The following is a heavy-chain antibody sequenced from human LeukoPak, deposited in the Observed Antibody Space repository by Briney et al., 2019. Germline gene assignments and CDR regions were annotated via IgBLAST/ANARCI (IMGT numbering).Heavy chain of an antibody. V-gene: IGHV1-2*02. CDR1: GYTFTGYY. D-gene: IGHD4-17*01. Sequence: ASVKVSCKASGYTFTGYYMHWVRQAPGQGLEWMGWINPNSGGTNYAQKFQGRVTMTRDMSTSTVYMELSSLRSEDTAVYYCARGRDYPEVPIGYWGQGTLVTVSS. CDR3: ARGRDYPEVPIGY. J-gene: IGHJ4*02. CDR2: INPNSGGT.